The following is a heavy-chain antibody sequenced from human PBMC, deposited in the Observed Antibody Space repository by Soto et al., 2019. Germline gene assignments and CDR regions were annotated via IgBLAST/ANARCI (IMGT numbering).Heavy chain of an antibody. CDR1: GFTFSSYG. V-gene: IGHV3-33*01. CDR3: ARDFGGIIPAGPFDY. Sequence: PGGSLRLSCAASGFTFSSYGMHWVRQAPGKGLEWVAVIWYDGSNKYYADSVKGRFTISRDNSKNTLYLQMNSLRAEDTAVYYCARDFGGIIPAGPFDYWGQGTLVTVSS. CDR2: IWYDGSNK. J-gene: IGHJ4*02. D-gene: IGHD2-2*01.